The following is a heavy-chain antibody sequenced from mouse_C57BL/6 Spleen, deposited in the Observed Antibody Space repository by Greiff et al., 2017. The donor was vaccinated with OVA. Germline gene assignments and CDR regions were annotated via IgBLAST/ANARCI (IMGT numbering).Heavy chain of an antibody. CDR2: IDPNSGST. Sequence: VQLQQPGAELVKPGASVKLSCKASGYTFTSYWMHWVKQRPGRGLEWIGRIDPNSGSTNYNEKFKSKATLTVDKSSSTAYMQLSSLTSEDSAVYYCARGRQSTVGYFDVWGTGTTVTVSS. J-gene: IGHJ1*03. CDR3: ARGRQSTVGYFDV. D-gene: IGHD1-1*01. CDR1: GYTFTSYW. V-gene: IGHV1-62-3*01.